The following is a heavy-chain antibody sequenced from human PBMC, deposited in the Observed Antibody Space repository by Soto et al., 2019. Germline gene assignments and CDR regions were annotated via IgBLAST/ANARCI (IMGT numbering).Heavy chain of an antibody. CDR2: IDPSDSYT. D-gene: IGHD2-15*01. CDR1: GYIFTSYW. V-gene: IGHV5-10-1*01. J-gene: IGHJ6*02. Sequence: ESLKISCKGSGYIFTSYWISWVRQMPGKGLEWMGRIDPSDSYTNYSPSFQGHVTISADKSISTAYLQWSSLKASDTAMYYCARDQSVLVVAAGYYYYGRDVWFQGTTVTGSS. CDR3: ARDQSVLVVAAGYYYYGRDV.